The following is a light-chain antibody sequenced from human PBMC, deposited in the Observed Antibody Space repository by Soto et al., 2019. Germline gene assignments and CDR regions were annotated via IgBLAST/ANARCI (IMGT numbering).Light chain of an antibody. CDR1: QIVSRNY. V-gene: IGKV3-20*01. CDR2: LAS. J-gene: IGKJ1*01. CDR3: QQYGGSPRT. Sequence: EIVLTQSPGTLSLSPGERATLSCRGIQIVSRNYLAGYQHKPGHAPRLRIYLASSMDTGIPDRFSGSGSGTDFTLTISRLEPEDFARYYCQQYGGSPRTFGQGTKVEI.